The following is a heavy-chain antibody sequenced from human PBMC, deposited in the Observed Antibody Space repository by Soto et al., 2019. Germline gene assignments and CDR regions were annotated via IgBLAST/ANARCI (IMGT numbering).Heavy chain of an antibody. Sequence: SETLSLTCTMSGGSFSPNYWSWIRQPPGKGLEWIGSIYYSGYTYYNPSLKSRVTISVDTSKNQFSLKLSSVTAADTAVYYCARHGGLRYFDWQWSAFDYWGQGTLVTVSS. D-gene: IGHD3-9*01. J-gene: IGHJ4*02. CDR3: ARHGGLRYFDWQWSAFDY. CDR2: IYYSGYT. CDR1: GGSFSPNY. V-gene: IGHV4-59*05.